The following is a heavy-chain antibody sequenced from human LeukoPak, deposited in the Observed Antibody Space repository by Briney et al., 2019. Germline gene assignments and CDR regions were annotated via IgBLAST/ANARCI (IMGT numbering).Heavy chain of an antibody. CDR1: GYTFSNYG. CDR2: IIPIFGTA. J-gene: IGHJ4*02. D-gene: IGHD3-3*01. CDR3: ARDLGDFWSGYYPY. Sequence: ASVKVSCKASGYTFSNYGINWVRQAPGQGLEWMGGIIPIFGTANYAQKFQGRVTITTDESTSTAYMELSSLRSEDTAVYYCARDLGDFWSGYYPYWGQGTLVTVSS. V-gene: IGHV1-69*05.